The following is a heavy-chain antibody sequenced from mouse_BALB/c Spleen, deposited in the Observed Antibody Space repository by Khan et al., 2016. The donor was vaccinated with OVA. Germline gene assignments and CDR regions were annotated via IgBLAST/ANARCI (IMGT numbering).Heavy chain of an antibody. CDR3: ASHLTGSFAY. CDR1: GFTFSSYS. D-gene: IGHD4-1*01. V-gene: IGHV5-6*01. J-gene: IGHJ3*01. CDR2: FSSGGDYT. Sequence: EVELVESGGDLVKPGGSLKLSCAASGFTFSSYSMSWVRQTPDKRLEWVATFSSGGDYTYYPDSVKGRFTISRDNAKNTLYLQMSSLKSEDTAMCYCASHLTGSFAYWGQGTLVTVSA.